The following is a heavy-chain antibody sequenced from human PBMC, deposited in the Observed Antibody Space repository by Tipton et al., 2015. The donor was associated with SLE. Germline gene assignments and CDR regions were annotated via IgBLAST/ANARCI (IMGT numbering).Heavy chain of an antibody. CDR1: GGPITSYY. D-gene: IGHD1-26*01. V-gene: IGHV4-59*08. CDR2: IYYSGNT. Sequence: TLSLTCNASGGPITSYYWSWIRQPPGKGLEWIGYIYYSGNTNYNPFLESRVTISVDTTRSQFSLKLSSVTAADTALYYCARHSRGATSVRTPYFDSWGQGTLVTVSS. J-gene: IGHJ4*02. CDR3: ARHSRGATSVRTPYFDS.